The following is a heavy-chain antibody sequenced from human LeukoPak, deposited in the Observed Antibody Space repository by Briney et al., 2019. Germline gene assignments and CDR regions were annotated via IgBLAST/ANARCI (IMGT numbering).Heavy chain of an antibody. J-gene: IGHJ6*02. CDR1: GGSFSGYY. D-gene: IGHD3-10*01. Sequence: SETLSLTCAVYGGSFSGYYWSWIRQPPGKGLELIGEINHSGSTNYNQSLKSRVTISVDTSKNQFSLKLSSVTAADTAVYYCARASPTYYYGSGSTGKPDYYYSMDVWGQGTTVTVSS. V-gene: IGHV4-34*01. CDR3: ARASPTYYYGSGSTGKPDYYYSMDV. CDR2: INHSGST.